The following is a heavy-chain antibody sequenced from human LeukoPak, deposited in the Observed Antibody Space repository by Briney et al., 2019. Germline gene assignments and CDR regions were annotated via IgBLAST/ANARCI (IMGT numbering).Heavy chain of an antibody. J-gene: IGHJ6*02. CDR2: FDPEDGET. Sequence: GASVKVSCKVSGYTLTELSMHWVRQAPGKGLEWMGGFDPEDGETIYAQKFQGRVTMTEDTSTDTAYVELSSLRSEDTAVYYCATPGLVPAAIGPDYYYYGMDVWGQGTTVTVSS. D-gene: IGHD2-2*02. V-gene: IGHV1-24*01. CDR1: GYTLTELS. CDR3: ATPGLVPAAIGPDYYYYGMDV.